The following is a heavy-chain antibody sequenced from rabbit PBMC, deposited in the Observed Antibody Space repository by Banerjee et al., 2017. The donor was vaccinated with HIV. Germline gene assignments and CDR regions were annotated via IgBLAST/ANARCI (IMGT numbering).Heavy chain of an antibody. V-gene: IGHV1S45*01. CDR1: GFALSSYW. J-gene: IGHJ4*01. Sequence: QEQLVESGGGLVQPEGSLTLTCTASGFALSSYWMCWVRQAPGKGLEWIGCIWTGNSKTAYANWAKGRFTISKTSSTTVTLQMTSLTAADTATYFCVRDLAGVIGWNFNLWGPGTLVTVS. CDR3: VRDLAGVIGWNFNL. CDR2: IWTGNSKT. D-gene: IGHD4-1*01.